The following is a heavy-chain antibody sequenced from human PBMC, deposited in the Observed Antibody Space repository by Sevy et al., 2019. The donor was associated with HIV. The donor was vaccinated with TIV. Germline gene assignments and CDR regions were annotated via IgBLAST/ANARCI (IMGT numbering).Heavy chain of an antibody. V-gene: IGHV1-18*01. CDR1: GYTFSSYG. J-gene: IGHJ6*02. Sequence: ASVKVSCKASGYTFSSYGISWVRQAPGQGLEWMGWISDYNGYTNYPHKFQGRVTMSTETSTRTAYMELRSLRSDDTAVYFCARAGYYYRSGTYRPPNYYGMDVWGQGTAVTVSS. CDR3: ARAGYYYRSGTYRPPNYYGMDV. D-gene: IGHD3-10*01. CDR2: ISDYNGYT.